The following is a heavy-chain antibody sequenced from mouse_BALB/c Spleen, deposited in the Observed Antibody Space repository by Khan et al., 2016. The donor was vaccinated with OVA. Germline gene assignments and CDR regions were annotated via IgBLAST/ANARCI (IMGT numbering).Heavy chain of an antibody. V-gene: IGHV1S41*01. D-gene: IGHD2-4*01. CDR1: GYTFTSYW. J-gene: IGHJ4*01. CDR2: IGPGSGNP. Sequence: DLVKPGASVKLSCKASGYTFTSYWINWIKQRPGQGLEWVGQIGPGSGNPYYNEVFKGKATLTVDTSSSTVYIQLSSLASEDSAVYVCAGSNYYDNGLDAMDHWGQGPSVTASS. CDR3: AGSNYYDNGLDAMDH.